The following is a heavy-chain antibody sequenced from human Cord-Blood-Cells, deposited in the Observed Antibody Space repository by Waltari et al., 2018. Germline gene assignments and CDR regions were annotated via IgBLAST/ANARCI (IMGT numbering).Heavy chain of an antibody. CDR2: IDSGGST. Sequence: EVQLVESGGGLLQPGGCLRRSCAASGFTVSSNYMSWVRQAPGKGLEWFTVIDSGGSTYYADSVKGRFTISRDNPNHTLYLQMNRLRAEDTAVYSCARDAAAGDYWGQGTLVTVSS. J-gene: IGHJ4*02. CDR3: ARDAAAGDY. D-gene: IGHD6-13*01. V-gene: IGHV3-53*01. CDR1: GFTVSSNY.